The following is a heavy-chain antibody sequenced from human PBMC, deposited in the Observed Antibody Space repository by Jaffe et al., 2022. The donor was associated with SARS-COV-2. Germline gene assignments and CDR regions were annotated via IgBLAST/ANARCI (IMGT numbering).Heavy chain of an antibody. D-gene: IGHD3-16*01. J-gene: IGHJ4*02. CDR1: GFTFSSYS. CDR3: AKRGTPNFSPFDY. CDR2: ISGDSGVT. V-gene: IGHV3-23*04. Sequence: EVQLVESGGGLVQPGGSLRLSCEGSGFTFSSYSMTWVRQAPGRGLEWVSIISGDSGVTDYADSVKGRFTISRDNSKNTVFLQMHSLRAEDTAVYYCAKRGTPNFSPFDYRGQGTLVTVSS.